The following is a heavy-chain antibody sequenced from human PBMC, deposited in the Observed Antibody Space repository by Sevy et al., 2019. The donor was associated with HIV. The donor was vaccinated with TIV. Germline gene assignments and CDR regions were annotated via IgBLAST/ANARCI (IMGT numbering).Heavy chain of an antibody. V-gene: IGHV3-9*01. CDR1: GFTFDDFA. CDR2: ITWSRNVI. Sequence: SLKISCAASGFTFDDFAMYWVRQAPGKGLEWVSGITWSRNVIDYADSVKGRFTISRANAKNYLYLQMNSLRVEDTALYYCVKGTVVAAMDLYDPLDIWGQGTMVTVSS. CDR3: VKGTVVAAMDLYDPLDI. J-gene: IGHJ3*02. D-gene: IGHD2-15*01.